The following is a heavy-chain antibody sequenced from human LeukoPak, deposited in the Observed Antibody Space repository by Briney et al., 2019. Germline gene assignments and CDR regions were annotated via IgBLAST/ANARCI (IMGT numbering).Heavy chain of an antibody. J-gene: IGHJ3*02. Sequence: SVKVSCKSSGGTFSSYDFTFTSSAISWVRQAPGQGLEWMGGIIPIYGRANYAQKFQGRVTMTADESTRTVTMQLSSLRSEDTAVYYCAGFFYDNSNDAFDIWGQGTVVAVS. CDR1: GGTFSSYDFTFTSSA. CDR3: AGFFYDNSNDAFDI. CDR2: IIPIYGRA. V-gene: IGHV1-69*13. D-gene: IGHD3-22*01.